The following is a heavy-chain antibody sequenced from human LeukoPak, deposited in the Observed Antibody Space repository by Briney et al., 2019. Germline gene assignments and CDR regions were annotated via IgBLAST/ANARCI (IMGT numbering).Heavy chain of an antibody. CDR1: GYTFTSYY. CDR3: AHAVEDAFDI. V-gene: IGHV1-46*01. Sequence: ASVKVSCKASGYTFTSYYMHWVRQAPGQGLEGMGIINPSGGSTNYAQKFQGRVTMTRDTSTSTVYMELSSLRSEDTAVYYCAHAVEDAFDIWGQGTMVTVSS. CDR2: INPSGGST. D-gene: IGHD6-19*01. J-gene: IGHJ3*02.